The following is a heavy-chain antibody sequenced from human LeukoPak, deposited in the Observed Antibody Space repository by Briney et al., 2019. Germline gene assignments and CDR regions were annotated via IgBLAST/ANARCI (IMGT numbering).Heavy chain of an antibody. CDR3: ATIDPGVTDAFDI. J-gene: IGHJ3*02. CDR1: GYSLSKLS. Sequence: GASVKVSCKVSGYSLSKLSMHWVRQAPGQGLEWMGWISAYNGNTNYAQKLQGRVTMTTDTSTSTAYMELRSLRSDDTAEYYCATIDPGVTDAFDIWGQGTMVTVSS. CDR2: ISAYNGNT. V-gene: IGHV1-18*01. D-gene: IGHD1-14*01.